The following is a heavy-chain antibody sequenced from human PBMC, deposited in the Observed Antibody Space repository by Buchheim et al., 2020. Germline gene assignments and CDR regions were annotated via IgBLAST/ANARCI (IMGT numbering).Heavy chain of an antibody. CDR2: INHSGST. Sequence: QVQLQQWGAGLLKPSETLSLTCAVYGGSFSGYYWSWIRQPPGKGLEWIGEINHSGSTNYNPSLKSRVTISVDTSKNQFSLKLSSVTAADTAVYYCARVNTYYYDSSGKTNFDYWGQGTL. CDR1: GGSFSGYY. CDR3: ARVNTYYYDSSGKTNFDY. J-gene: IGHJ4*02. D-gene: IGHD3-22*01. V-gene: IGHV4-34*01.